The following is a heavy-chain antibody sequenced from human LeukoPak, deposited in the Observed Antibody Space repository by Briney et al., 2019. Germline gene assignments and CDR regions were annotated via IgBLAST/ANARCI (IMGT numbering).Heavy chain of an antibody. J-gene: IGHJ4*02. CDR1: GLTFSSYW. Sequence: GGSLRLSCAASGLTFSSYWMHWVRQAPGKGLVWVSRINSDGSSTSYADSVKGRFTISRDNAKNTLYLQMDSLRAEDTAVYYCARRSSGSPPYYFGYWGQGTLVTVSS. CDR2: INSDGSST. V-gene: IGHV3-74*01. CDR3: ARRSSGSPPYYFGY. D-gene: IGHD1-26*01.